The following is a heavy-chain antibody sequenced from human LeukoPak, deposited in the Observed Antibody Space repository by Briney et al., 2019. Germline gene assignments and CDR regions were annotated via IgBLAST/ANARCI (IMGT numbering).Heavy chain of an antibody. CDR2: ITWNSGSI. D-gene: IGHD3-10*01. CDR3: AAGAGITRY. Sequence: PGRSLRLSCAASGLTFYDYAMHWVRQAPGKGLEWVSGITWNSGSIAYADSVKGRFTISRDNAKNSLYLQVNSLRSDDTALYYCAAGAGITRYWGQGTLVTVSS. J-gene: IGHJ4*02. V-gene: IGHV3-9*01. CDR1: GLTFYDYA.